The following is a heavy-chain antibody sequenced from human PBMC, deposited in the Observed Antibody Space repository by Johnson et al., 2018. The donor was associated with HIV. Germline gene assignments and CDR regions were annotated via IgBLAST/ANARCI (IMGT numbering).Heavy chain of an antibody. CDR2: ISYDGSNK. V-gene: IGHV3-30-3*01. CDR1: GFTFSSYA. D-gene: IGHD3-10*01. CDR3: ARTRHYYEAFDI. J-gene: IGHJ3*02. Sequence: QVQLVESGGGVVQPGRSLRLSCAASGFTFSSYAMHWVRQAPGKGLEWVAVISYDGSNKYYADSVKGRFTISRDNSKNTLYLQMNSLRAEDTAVYYCARTRHYYEAFDIGGQGTMVTVAS.